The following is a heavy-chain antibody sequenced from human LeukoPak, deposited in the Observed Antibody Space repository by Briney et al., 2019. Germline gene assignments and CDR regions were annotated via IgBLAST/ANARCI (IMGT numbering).Heavy chain of an antibody. CDR3: ARYEQLVRAFDI. J-gene: IGHJ3*02. D-gene: IGHD6-13*01. CDR1: GGTFSSYA. V-gene: IGHV1-69*04. Sequence: SVKVSCRASGGTFSSYAISWVRQAPGQGLEWMGRIIPILGIANYAQKFQGRVTITADKSTSTAYMELSSLRSEDTAVYYCARYEQLVRAFDIWGQGTMVTVSS. CDR2: IIPILGIA.